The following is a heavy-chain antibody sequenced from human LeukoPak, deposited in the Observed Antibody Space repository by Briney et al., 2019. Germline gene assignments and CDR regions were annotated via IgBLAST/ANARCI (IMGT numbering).Heavy chain of an antibody. CDR2: IYHSGST. CDR3: ARGLWFGDENPPYFDY. Sequence: SETLSLTCTVSGYSISRGNHWGWIRQPPGKGLEWIGSIYHSGSTYYNPSLKSRVTISVDTSKNQFSLKLTSVTAADTAVYYCARGLWFGDENPPYFDYWGQGILVTVSS. J-gene: IGHJ4*02. D-gene: IGHD3-10*01. V-gene: IGHV4-38-2*02. CDR1: GYSISRGNH.